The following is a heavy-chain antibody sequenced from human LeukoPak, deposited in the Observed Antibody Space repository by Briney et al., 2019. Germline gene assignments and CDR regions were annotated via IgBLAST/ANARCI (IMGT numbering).Heavy chain of an antibody. Sequence: SETLSLTCTVSGGSISSYYWSWIRQPPGKGLEWIGYIYYSGSTNYNPSLKSRVTISVDTSKNQFSLKLSSVTAADTAVYYCARGPDGDYHYYYYYMDVWGKGTTVTVSS. J-gene: IGHJ6*03. CDR2: IYYSGST. CDR1: GGSISSYY. CDR3: ARGPDGDYHYYYYYMDV. D-gene: IGHD4-17*01. V-gene: IGHV4-59*01.